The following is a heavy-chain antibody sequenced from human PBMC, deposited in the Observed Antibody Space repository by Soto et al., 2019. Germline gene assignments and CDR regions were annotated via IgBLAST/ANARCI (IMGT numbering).Heavy chain of an antibody. Sequence: DVQLVESGGGLVQPGRSLRLSCAAYGFTFDDYAMHWVRQAPRKGLEWVSSFTWNSGTIVYADSVKGRFTMSRDNAKNSLFLQMNSLRADDTALYFCAKDLVVAATPTYFAFDVWGQGTMVTVSS. V-gene: IGHV3-9*01. J-gene: IGHJ3*01. D-gene: IGHD2-15*01. CDR2: FTWNSGTI. CDR3: AKDLVVAATPTYFAFDV. CDR1: GFTFDDYA.